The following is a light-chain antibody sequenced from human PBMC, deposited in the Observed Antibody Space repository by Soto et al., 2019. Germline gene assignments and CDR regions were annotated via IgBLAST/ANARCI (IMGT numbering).Light chain of an antibody. J-gene: IGKJ1*01. V-gene: IGKV2-30*01. CDR2: KVS. CDR1: QSLLYSGGNTY. CDR3: MQALQTPRT. Sequence: DVVMTQSPLSLPVTLGQPASISCRSSQSLLYSGGNTYVNCFQRRTGKSKRRLIYKVSDRDSGVPDRFSGSGSGTDFTLKISRVEAEDVGVYYCMQALQTPRTFGQGTKVDIK.